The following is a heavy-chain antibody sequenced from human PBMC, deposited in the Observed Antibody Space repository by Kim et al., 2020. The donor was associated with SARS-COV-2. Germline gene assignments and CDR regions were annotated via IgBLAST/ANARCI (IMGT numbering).Heavy chain of an antibody. CDR3: AREYGGQFDY. D-gene: IGHD4-17*01. Sequence: SETLSLTCAVSGDSISTTNWWTWVRQPPGKGLEWIGEIYRSGSTNYNPSLKSRVTISVDKSKNQFSLKLNSVTAADTAVYYCAREYGGQFDYWGQGTLVTVSS. CDR2: IYRSGST. V-gene: IGHV4-4*02. J-gene: IGHJ4*02. CDR1: GDSISTTNW.